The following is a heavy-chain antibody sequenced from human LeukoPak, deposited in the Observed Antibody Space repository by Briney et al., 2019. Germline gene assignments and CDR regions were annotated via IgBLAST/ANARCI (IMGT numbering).Heavy chain of an antibody. V-gene: IGHV4-59*01. Sequence: SETLSLTRTVSVGSISSYYWSWIRQPPGKGLEWIGYIYYSGSTNYNPSLKSRVTISVDTSKNQFSLKLSSVTAADTAVYYCARGYPSSSWYSPWGQGTMVTVSS. D-gene: IGHD6-13*01. CDR1: VGSISSYY. J-gene: IGHJ3*01. CDR2: IYYSGST. CDR3: ARGYPSSSWYSP.